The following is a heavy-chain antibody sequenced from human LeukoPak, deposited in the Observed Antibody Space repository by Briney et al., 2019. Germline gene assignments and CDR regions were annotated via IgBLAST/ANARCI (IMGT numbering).Heavy chain of an antibody. Sequence: ASVKVSCKASGYTFTSYYMHWVRQAPGQGLEWMGIINPSGGSTSYAQKFQGRVTMTRDTSTSTVYMELSSLRSEDTAVYYCASLGYCSSTSCYGDDYWGQGTLVTVSS. J-gene: IGHJ4*02. V-gene: IGHV1-46*01. CDR1: GYTFTSYY. CDR3: ASLGYCSSTSCYGDDY. CDR2: INPSGGST. D-gene: IGHD2-2*01.